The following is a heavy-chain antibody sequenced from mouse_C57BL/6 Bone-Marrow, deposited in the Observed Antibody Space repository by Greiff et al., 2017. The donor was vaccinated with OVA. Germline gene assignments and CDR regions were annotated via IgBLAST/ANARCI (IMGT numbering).Heavy chain of an antibody. V-gene: IGHV14-3*01. D-gene: IGHD1-1*01. CDR2: IDPANGNT. J-gene: IGHJ4*01. CDR3: ARDYGSSGAMDY. CDR1: GFTIKNTY. Sequence: EVKLLESVAELVRPGASVKLSCTASGFTIKNTYMHGVKQRPDQALEWIGRIDPANGNTKYAPKFQGKATITADTSSNTAYLQLSSLTSEDTAIYYCARDYGSSGAMDYWGQGTSVTVSS.